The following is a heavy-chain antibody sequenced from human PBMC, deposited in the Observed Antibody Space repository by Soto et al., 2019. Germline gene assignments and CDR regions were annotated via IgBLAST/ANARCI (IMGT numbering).Heavy chain of an antibody. V-gene: IGHV4-4*07. CDR3: ARAPFTYYYDSSGYYLDY. J-gene: IGHJ4*02. Sequence: PSETLSLTCTVSGGSISSYYWSWIRQPAGKGLEWIGRIYTSGSTYYNPSLKSRVTISVDTSKNQFSLKLSSVTAADTAVYYCARAPFTYYYDSSGYYLDYWGQGTLVTVSS. CDR1: GGSISSYY. CDR2: IYTSGST. D-gene: IGHD3-22*01.